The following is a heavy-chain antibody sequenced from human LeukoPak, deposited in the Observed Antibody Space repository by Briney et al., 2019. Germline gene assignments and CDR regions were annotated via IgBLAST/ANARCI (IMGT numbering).Heavy chain of an antibody. D-gene: IGHD6-19*01. J-gene: IGHJ4*02. CDR1: GFTFSSYA. Sequence: GGSLRLSCAASGFTFSSYAMHWVRQAPGKGLEWVAVISYDGSNNYYADSVKGRFTISRDNSKNTLYLQMSSLRAEDTAVYYCARGDAQWLVPDYFDYWGQGTLVTVSS. CDR2: ISYDGSNN. V-gene: IGHV3-30*03. CDR3: ARGDAQWLVPDYFDY.